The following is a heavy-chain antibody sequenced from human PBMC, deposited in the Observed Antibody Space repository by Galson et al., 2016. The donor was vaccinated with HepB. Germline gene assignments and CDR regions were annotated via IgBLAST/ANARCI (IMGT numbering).Heavy chain of an antibody. Sequence: SLRLSCAASGFTFSSCSLHWVRQAPGKGLEWVSSISRASTYIYYADSVKGRFTISRDNAKNSVHLQMDSLRVEDTALYYCTRGDVEGITGRPDLYSHFVQWGQGTLVTVS. CDR3: TRGDVEGITGRPDLYSHFVQ. J-gene: IGHJ1*01. V-gene: IGHV3-21*04. CDR1: GFTFSSCS. D-gene: IGHD1-20*01. CDR2: ISRASTYI.